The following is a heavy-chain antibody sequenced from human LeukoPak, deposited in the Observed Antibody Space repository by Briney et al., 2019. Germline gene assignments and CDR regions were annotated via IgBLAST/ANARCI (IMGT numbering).Heavy chain of an antibody. Sequence: PGGSLRLSCAASGFAVSSNYLSWVRQSPGKGLEWVSFIYSGGTTYYADSVKGRFTISRDNSKNTMFLEMNSLRGEDTAIYYCARVIEGRHFDYWGQGTLVTVSS. J-gene: IGHJ4*02. V-gene: IGHV3-66*01. D-gene: IGHD2/OR15-2a*01. CDR1: GFAVSSNY. CDR2: IYSGGTT. CDR3: ARVIEGRHFDY.